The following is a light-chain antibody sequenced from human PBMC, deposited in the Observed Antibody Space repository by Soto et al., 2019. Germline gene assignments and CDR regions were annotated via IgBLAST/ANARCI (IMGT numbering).Light chain of an antibody. V-gene: IGLV2-14*01. CDR1: SSDVGGYNY. CDR2: DVS. Sequence: QSVLTQPASVSGSPGQSITISCTGTSSDVGGYNYVSWYQQHPGKAPKLMIYDVSNRPSGVSNRFSGSKSGNTASLTISGPRAEDEADYYCSSYTSSSPRDYVFGSGTKVTAL. CDR3: SSYTSSSPRDYV. J-gene: IGLJ1*01.